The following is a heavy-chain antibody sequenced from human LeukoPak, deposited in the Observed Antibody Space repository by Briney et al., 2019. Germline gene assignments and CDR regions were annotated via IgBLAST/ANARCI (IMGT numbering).Heavy chain of an antibody. D-gene: IGHD3-22*01. J-gene: IGHJ4*02. CDR3: SRSAYYDGSGNYYDY. CDR1: GLTFNSYA. CDR2: ISDGGSTT. V-gene: IGHV3-74*01. Sequence: GGSLRLSCAASGLTFNSYAMHWVRQAPGKGLVWVSRISDGGSTTTYADSVKGRFTISRDNAKNTLYLQMNGLRAEDTAVYYCSRSAYYDGSGNYYDYWGQGTLVTVSS.